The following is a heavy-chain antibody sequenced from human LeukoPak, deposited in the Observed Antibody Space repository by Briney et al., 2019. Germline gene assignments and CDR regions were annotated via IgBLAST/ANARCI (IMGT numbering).Heavy chain of an antibody. V-gene: IGHV1-18*01. J-gene: IGHJ4*02. CDR2: ISAYNGNT. D-gene: IGHD3-22*01. CDR1: GYTFTSYG. CDR3: ARDRVYDSSGSPRPFDY. Sequence: ASVKVSCKASGYTFTSYGISWVRQAPGQGLEWMGWISAYNGNTNYVQKLQGRVTMTTDTSTSTAYMELRSLRSDDTAVYYCARDRVYDSSGSPRPFDYWGQGTLVTVSS.